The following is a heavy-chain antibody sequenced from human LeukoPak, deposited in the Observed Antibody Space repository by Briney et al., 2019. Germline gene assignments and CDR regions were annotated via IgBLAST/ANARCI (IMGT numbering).Heavy chain of an antibody. CDR1: GFTFSSYW. D-gene: IGHD3-22*01. V-gene: IGHV3-7*01. CDR2: INQDGSEK. J-gene: IGHJ4*02. CDR3: ERVGGDYYDGSGRIDY. Sequence: GGTLRLTCSASGFTFSSYWMIWVRQPPGKGLEWVANINQDGSEKYYVHSVKGRFTISRDNAKNSLYLQMNSLRAEDTAVYYCERVGGDYYDGSGRIDYWGQGTLVTVYS.